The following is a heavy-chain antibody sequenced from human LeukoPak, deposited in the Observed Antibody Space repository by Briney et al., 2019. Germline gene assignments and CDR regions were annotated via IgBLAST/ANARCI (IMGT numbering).Heavy chain of an antibody. Sequence: GGSLRLSCAASGFTFSSYGLNWVRQAPGKGLEWVSTISSGGHIYYEDSVKGRFTISRDNAKNSPYLQMNSLRAEDTAVYYCARDQDGGKYYYESSGYSHWGQGILVTVSS. CDR3: ARDQDGGKYYYESSGYSH. CDR2: ISSGGHI. V-gene: IGHV3-21*01. CDR1: GFTFSSYG. J-gene: IGHJ4*02. D-gene: IGHD3-22*01.